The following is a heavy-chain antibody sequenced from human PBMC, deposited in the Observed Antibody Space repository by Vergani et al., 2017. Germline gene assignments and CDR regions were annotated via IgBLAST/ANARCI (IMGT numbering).Heavy chain of an antibody. CDR2: IWYDGSKK. Sequence: QVQLVESGGGVVQPGRSLRLSCAASGFTFSTYGMHWVRQAPGKGLEWVAVIWYDGSKKYYGDSVKGRFTISRDNSKNTLYLQMNSLSAEDTAVYYCARDGDFWSACFSSTNWFDPWGQGTLVTVSS. V-gene: IGHV3-33*01. D-gene: IGHD3-3*01. J-gene: IGHJ5*02. CDR3: ARDGDFWSACFSSTNWFDP. CDR1: GFTFSTYG.